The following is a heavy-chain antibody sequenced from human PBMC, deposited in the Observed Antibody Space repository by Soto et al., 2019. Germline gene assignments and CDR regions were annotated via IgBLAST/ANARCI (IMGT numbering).Heavy chain of an antibody. D-gene: IGHD3-22*01. CDR1: GFTFSNYA. Sequence: EVQVLESGGGLVQPGGSLRLSCGTSGFTFSNYAMSWVRQAPGKGLEWVSAISGSGGSTYYADSVKGRLTISRDNSKNTLYWERNSLRAEDTAVYYCAKGGYSDSSGWKYYFAYSGQGILVTVS. CDR2: ISGSGGST. V-gene: IGHV3-23*01. J-gene: IGHJ4*02. CDR3: AKGGYSDSSGWKYYFAY.